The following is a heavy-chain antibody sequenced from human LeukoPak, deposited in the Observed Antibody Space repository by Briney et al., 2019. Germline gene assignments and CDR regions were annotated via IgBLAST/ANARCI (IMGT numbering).Heavy chain of an antibody. CDR1: GGSFSGYY. CDR2: INHSGST. D-gene: IGHD6-13*01. CDR3: ARATRASAAGYFQH. Sequence: SETLSLTCAVYGGSFSGYYWSWIRQPPGKGLEWIGEINHSGSTNYNPSLKSRVTISVDTSKNQFSLKLSPVTAADTAVYYCARATRASAAGYFQHWGQGTLVTVSS. J-gene: IGHJ1*01. V-gene: IGHV4-34*01.